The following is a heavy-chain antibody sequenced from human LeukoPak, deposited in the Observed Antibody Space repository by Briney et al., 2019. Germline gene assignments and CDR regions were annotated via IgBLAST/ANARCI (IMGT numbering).Heavy chain of an antibody. CDR3: ARLPFTTGDSSSWYVRYYYYYGMDV. CDR2: INHSGST. V-gene: IGHV4-34*01. D-gene: IGHD6-13*01. CDR1: GGSFSAYY. J-gene: IGHJ6*02. Sequence: PSETLSLNCAVYGGSFSAYYWSWVRQPPGKGLEWIGEINHSGSTNYNPSLKSRVTMSVDTSKNQFSLKLSSVTAADTAVYYCARLPFTTGDSSSWYVRYYYYYGMDVWGQGTTVTVSS.